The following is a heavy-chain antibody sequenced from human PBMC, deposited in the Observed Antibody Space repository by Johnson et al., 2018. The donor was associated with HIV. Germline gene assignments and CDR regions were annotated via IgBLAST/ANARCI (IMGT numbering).Heavy chain of an antibody. CDR2: IGTAGDT. J-gene: IGHJ3*02. CDR1: GFTFSSYA. Sequence: VQLVESGGGVVQPGRSLRLSCAASGFTFSSYAMSWVRQAPGKGLEWVSAIGTAGDTYYAGSVKGRFTISRENAQNSLYLQMNNLRAEDTAVYYCAREGAGPDGSDAFDIWGQGTMVTVSS. V-gene: IGHV3-13*01. D-gene: IGHD4/OR15-4a*01. CDR3: AREGAGPDGSDAFDI.